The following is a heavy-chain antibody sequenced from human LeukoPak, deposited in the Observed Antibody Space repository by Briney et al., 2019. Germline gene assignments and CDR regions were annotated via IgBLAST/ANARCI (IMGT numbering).Heavy chain of an antibody. CDR3: AASSGSYYVDTDY. Sequence: GGSLRLSCAASGCTFSSYGMHWVRQAPGKGLEWVAVISYDGSNKYYADSLKGRFTISRDNSKNTLYLQMSSLRTEDTAVYYCAASSGSYYVDTDYWGQGTLVTVSS. CDR2: ISYDGSNK. CDR1: GCTFSSYG. D-gene: IGHD1-26*01. V-gene: IGHV3-30*03. J-gene: IGHJ4*02.